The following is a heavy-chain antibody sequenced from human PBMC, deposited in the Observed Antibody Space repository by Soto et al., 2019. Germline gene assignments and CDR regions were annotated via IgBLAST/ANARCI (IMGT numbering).Heavy chain of an antibody. V-gene: IGHV3-30-3*01. CDR2: ISYDGSNK. D-gene: IGHD3-3*01. CDR1: GFTFSNYA. CDR3: ARGGDFWSAIDY. Sequence: QVQLVESGGGVVQPGRSLRLSCAASGFTFSNYAIHWVRQAPGKGVEWVAVISYDGSNKCYADSVQGLLTIARDNSKNTLYLPMISLRAEDTAVYYCARGGDFWSAIDYWGQGTLVTVSS. J-gene: IGHJ4*02.